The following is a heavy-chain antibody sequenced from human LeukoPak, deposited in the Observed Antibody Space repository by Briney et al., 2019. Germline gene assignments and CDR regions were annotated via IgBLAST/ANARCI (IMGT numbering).Heavy chain of an antibody. CDR3: ATMIRSLGGADH. CDR2: ISVSGGTT. V-gene: IGHV3-23*01. J-gene: IGHJ4*02. CDR1: GFTFSIYA. D-gene: IGHD3-22*01. Sequence: LPGGSLRLSCVASGFTFSIYAMTWVRQAPGKGLEWISGISVSGGTTHYAESVKGRFTISRDNSRNTLYLQMNSLRAEDTAHYYCATMIRSLGGADHWGKGSLVTVSS.